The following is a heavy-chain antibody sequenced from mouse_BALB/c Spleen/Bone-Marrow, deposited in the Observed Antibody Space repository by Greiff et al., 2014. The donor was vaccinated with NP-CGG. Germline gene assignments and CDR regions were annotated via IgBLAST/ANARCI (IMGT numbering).Heavy chain of an antibody. D-gene: IGHD4-1*01. CDR2: IDPANGNT. V-gene: IGHV14-3*02. CDR3: ARWEYYAMDY. CDR1: GFNIKDTY. Sequence: EVQLQQSGAELVKPGASVKLSCTASGFNIKDTYMHWVKQRPEQGLEWIGRIDPANGNTKYDPKFQGRATITAGTSSNTAYLQVSSLTSEDTAVYYCARWEYYAMDYWGQGTSVTVSS. J-gene: IGHJ4*01.